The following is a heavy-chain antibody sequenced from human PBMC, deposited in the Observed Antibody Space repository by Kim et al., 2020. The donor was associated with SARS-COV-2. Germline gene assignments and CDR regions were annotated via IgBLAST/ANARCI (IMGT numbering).Heavy chain of an antibody. CDR2: TNGDGSTT. CDR3: GDYHGAGSHFSY. Sequence: GGSLRLSCAASGFTFRTYWMHWVRQAPGKGLVWVSRTNGDGSTTNYADSVKGRFTISRDNSKNMLYLQMNSLRAEDTAVYYCGDYHGAGSHFSYWGQGTLVTVSS. J-gene: IGHJ4*02. D-gene: IGHD3-10*01. CDR1: GFTFRTYW. V-gene: IGHV3-74*01.